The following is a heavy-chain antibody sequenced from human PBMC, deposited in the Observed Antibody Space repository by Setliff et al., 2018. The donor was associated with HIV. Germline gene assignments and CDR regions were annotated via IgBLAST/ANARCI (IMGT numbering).Heavy chain of an antibody. CDR1: GGSISSGSYY. CDR3: AREAEYYYDKGGAFDI. Sequence: SETLSLTCTVSGGSISSGSYYWSWIRQPAGKGLEWIGHIQTSGSTHNNPSLKGRVTISVDTSKDQFSLKLSSVTAADTAVYYCAREAEYYYDKGGAFDIWGQGTMVTVSS. V-gene: IGHV4-61*09. CDR2: IQTSGST. J-gene: IGHJ3*02. D-gene: IGHD3-22*01.